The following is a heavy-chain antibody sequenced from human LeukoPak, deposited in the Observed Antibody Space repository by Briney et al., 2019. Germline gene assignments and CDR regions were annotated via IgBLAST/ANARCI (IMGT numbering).Heavy chain of an antibody. D-gene: IGHD1-26*01. CDR3: ARNSGSYGPSDY. V-gene: IGHV4-61*02. J-gene: IGHJ4*02. CDR2: IYTSGST. CDR1: GGSISSGDYY. Sequence: SQTLSLTCTVSGGSISSGDYYWSWIRQPPGKGLEWIGRIYTSGSTNYNPSLKSRVTMSVDTSKNQFSLKLSSVTAADTAVYYCARNSGSYGPSDYWGQGTLVTVSS.